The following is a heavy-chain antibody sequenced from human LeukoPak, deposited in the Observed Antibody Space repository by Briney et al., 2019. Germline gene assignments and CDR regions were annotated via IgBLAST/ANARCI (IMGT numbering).Heavy chain of an antibody. CDR1: GFSFTTYW. D-gene: IGHD1-14*01. CDR3: VKDNPLDY. J-gene: IGHJ4*02. Sequence: GGSLRLSCGASGFSFTTYWMGWVRQAPGKGLEWVANIKQDGTEKYYVDSVKGRFTISRDNAKNSLYLHINSLRAEDTAVYYCVKDNPLDYWGQGTLVIVSS. V-gene: IGHV3-7*01. CDR2: IKQDGTEK.